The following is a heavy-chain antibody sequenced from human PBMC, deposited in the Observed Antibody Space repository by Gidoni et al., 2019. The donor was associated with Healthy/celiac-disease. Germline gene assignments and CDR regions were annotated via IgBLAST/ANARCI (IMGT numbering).Heavy chain of an antibody. CDR1: GGSISSGGYS. CDR3: ARAPHYYGSGSYYNIYYYYGMDV. CDR2: IYHSGST. V-gene: IGHV4-30-2*01. Sequence: QLQLQESGSGLVKPSQTLSLTCAVSGGSISSGGYSWSWIRQPPGKGLEWIGYIYHSGSTYYNPSLKSRVTISVDRSKNQFSLKLSSVTAADTAVYYCARAPHYYGSGSYYNIYYYYGMDVWGQGTTVTVSS. D-gene: IGHD3-10*01. J-gene: IGHJ6*02.